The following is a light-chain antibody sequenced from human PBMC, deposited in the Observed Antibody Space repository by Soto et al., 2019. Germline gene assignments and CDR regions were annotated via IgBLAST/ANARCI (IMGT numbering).Light chain of an antibody. CDR1: SGHSSYA. V-gene: IGLV4-69*01. Sequence: QLVVTQSPSASASLGASVRLTCTLSSGHSSYAIAWHQQQSEKGPRYLMKLNSDGSHTKGDGIPDRFSGSSSGAERYLTISSLQSEDEADYYCQTWGTGIAVFGGGTKLTVL. CDR3: QTWGTGIAV. J-gene: IGLJ3*02. CDR2: LNSDGSH.